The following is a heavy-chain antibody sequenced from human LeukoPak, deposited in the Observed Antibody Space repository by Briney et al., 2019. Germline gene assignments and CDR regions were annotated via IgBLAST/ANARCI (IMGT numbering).Heavy chain of an antibody. D-gene: IGHD3-22*01. CDR1: GFTFSSYE. CDR3: ARAHYYDSSGLDF. J-gene: IGHJ4*02. Sequence: GGSLRLSCVASGFTFSSYEMNWVRQAPGKGLEWLSYITSSDSTTHYADSVKGRFTISRDDAQNSLYLQMNSLRAEDTAVYYCARAHYYDSSGLDFWGQGTLVTVSS. V-gene: IGHV3-48*03. CDR2: ITSSDSTT.